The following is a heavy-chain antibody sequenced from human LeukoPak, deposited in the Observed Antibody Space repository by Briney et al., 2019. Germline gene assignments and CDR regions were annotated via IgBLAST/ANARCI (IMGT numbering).Heavy chain of an antibody. V-gene: IGHV4-39*01. CDR2: IYYSGST. CDR3: ARGYCSSTSCYAGSNWFDP. CDR1: GASISTSGSY. Sequence: SETLSLTCSVSGASISTSGSYWGWIRQPPGKGLEWIGSIYYSGSTYYNPSLKSRVTISVDTSKNQFSLKLSSVTAADTAVYYCARGYCSSTSCYAGSNWFDPWGQGTLVTVSS. J-gene: IGHJ5*02. D-gene: IGHD2-2*01.